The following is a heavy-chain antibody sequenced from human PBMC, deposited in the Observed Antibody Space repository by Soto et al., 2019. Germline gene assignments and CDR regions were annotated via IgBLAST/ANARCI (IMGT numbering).Heavy chain of an antibody. J-gene: IGHJ6*02. CDR2: MNPNSGNT. CDR3: ARVGYCSGGSCYYYYYYGMDV. V-gene: IGHV1-8*01. Sequence: QVQLVQSGAEVKKPGASVKVSCKASGYTFTSYDINWVRQATGQGLEWMGWMNPNSGNTGYAQKFQGRVTMTRNTYISTAYMELSSLRSEDTAVYYCARVGYCSGGSCYYYYYYGMDVWGQGTTVTVSS. D-gene: IGHD2-15*01. CDR1: GYTFTSYD.